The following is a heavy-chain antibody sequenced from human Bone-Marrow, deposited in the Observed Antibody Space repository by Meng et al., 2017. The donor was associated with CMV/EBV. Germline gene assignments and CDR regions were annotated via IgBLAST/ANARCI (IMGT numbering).Heavy chain of an antibody. D-gene: IGHD3-22*01. CDR2: ISSSSSYI. CDR3: ARVEESYYYDSSGYSDY. CDR1: GFTFSSYS. V-gene: IGHV3-21*01. Sequence: LSLTCAASGFTFSSYSMNWVRQAPGKGLEWVSSISSSSSYIYYADSVKGRFTISRDNAKNSLYLQMNSLRAEDTAVYYCARVEESYYYDSSGYSDYWGQRTLVSVSS. J-gene: IGHJ4*02.